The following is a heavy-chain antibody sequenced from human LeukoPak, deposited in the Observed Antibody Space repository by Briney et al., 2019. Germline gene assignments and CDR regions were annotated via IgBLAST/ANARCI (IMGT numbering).Heavy chain of an antibody. V-gene: IGHV4-59*01. CDR3: ARDRYSSVFDY. D-gene: IGHD6-19*01. CDR2: IYYSGST. CDR1: SGSMSSYY. Sequence: SETLSLTCTVSSGSMSSYYWIWIRQPPGKGLEWIGYIYYSGSTNYNPSLKSRVTISVDTSKNQFSLKLSSVTAADTAVYYCARDRYSSVFDYWGQGTLVTVSS. J-gene: IGHJ4*02.